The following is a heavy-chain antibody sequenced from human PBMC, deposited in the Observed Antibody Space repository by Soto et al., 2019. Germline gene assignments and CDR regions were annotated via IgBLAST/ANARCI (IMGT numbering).Heavy chain of an antibody. V-gene: IGHV4-39*01. CDR2: IFYDGRT. CDR1: GGSISSSPSY. CDR3: VGFRSGTRFTY. Sequence: QLQLQESGPGLVKPSETLSLTCTVSGGSISSSPSYWAWIRQSPEKGLEWIGHIFYDGRTSYSPSLRSRVSISADTSKNQFSLKLSSVTAADAAVYFCVGFRSGTRFTYWGQGTLVTVSS. D-gene: IGHD6-13*01. J-gene: IGHJ4*02.